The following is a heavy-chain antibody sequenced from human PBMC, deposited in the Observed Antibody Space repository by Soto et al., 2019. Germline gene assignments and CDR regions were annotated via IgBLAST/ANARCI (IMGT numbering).Heavy chain of an antibody. CDR3: ARSTVTALSNSYYYYGMDA. V-gene: IGHV1-69*02. CDR2: IIPMLGIV. J-gene: IGHJ6*02. CDR1: GGSFSSYS. D-gene: IGHD2-21*02. Sequence: QVQLVQSGAEVKKPGSSVKVSCKASGGSFSSYSMSWVRQAPGQGLEWMGRIIPMLGIVDNVQKFQGRVSITADTSTRTAYMELTSLRSEDTAIYYCARSTVTALSNSYYYYGMDAWGQGTTVTVSS.